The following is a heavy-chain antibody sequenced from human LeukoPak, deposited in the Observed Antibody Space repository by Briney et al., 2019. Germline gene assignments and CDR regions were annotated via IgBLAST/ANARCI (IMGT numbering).Heavy chain of an antibody. J-gene: IGHJ5*02. CDR3: ARDPHRGHGNWFDP. CDR1: GGSISSYY. Sequence: PSETLSLTCTVSGGSISSYYWSWIRQPAGKGLEWIGRIYTSGSTNYNPSLKSRVTMSVDTSKNQFSLKLSSVTAADTAVYYCARDPHRGHGNWFDPWGQGTLVTVSS. D-gene: IGHD3/OR15-3a*01. CDR2: IYTSGST. V-gene: IGHV4-4*07.